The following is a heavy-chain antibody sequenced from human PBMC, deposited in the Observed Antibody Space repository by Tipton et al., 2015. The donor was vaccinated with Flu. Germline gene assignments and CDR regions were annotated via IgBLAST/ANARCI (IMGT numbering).Heavy chain of an antibody. Sequence: TLSLTCTVCGGSISSGSYYWSWIRQPAGKGLEWIGRIYTSGSTNYNPSLKSRVTISVDTSKNQFSLKLSSVTAADTAVYYCARGSERITIFGVVIPKGYYFDYWGQGALVTVSS. V-gene: IGHV4-61*02. D-gene: IGHD3-3*01. J-gene: IGHJ4*02. CDR3: ARGSERITIFGVVIPKGYYFDY. CDR1: GGSISSGSYY. CDR2: IYTSGST.